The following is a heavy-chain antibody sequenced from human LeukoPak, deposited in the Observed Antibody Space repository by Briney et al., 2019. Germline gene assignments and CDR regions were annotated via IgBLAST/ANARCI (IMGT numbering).Heavy chain of an antibody. CDR3: ANRGYCSGGSCRYSGY. CDR2: IRYDGSNK. J-gene: IGHJ4*02. V-gene: IGHV3-30*02. CDR1: GFTFSSYA. Sequence: GGSLRLSCAASGFTFSSYAMSWVRQAPGKGLEWVAFIRYDGSNKFYADSVKGRFTISRDNSKNTLYLQMNSLRAEDTAVYYCANRGYCSGGSCRYSGYWGQGTLVTVSS. D-gene: IGHD2-15*01.